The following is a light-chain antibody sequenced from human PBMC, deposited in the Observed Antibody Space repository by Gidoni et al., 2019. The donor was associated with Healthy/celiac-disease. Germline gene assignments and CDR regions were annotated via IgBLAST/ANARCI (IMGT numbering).Light chain of an antibody. CDR1: QSVLYSSNNKNY. V-gene: IGKV4-1*01. CDR2: WAS. Sequence: DIVMTQSPDSLAVSLGVRATINCKSSQSVLYSSNNKNYLAWYQQKPGQPPKLLIYWASTRESGVPDRFSGSGSGTDFTLTISSLQAEDGAVYYCQQYYSTPPLTFGGGTKVEIK. J-gene: IGKJ4*01. CDR3: QQYYSTPPLT.